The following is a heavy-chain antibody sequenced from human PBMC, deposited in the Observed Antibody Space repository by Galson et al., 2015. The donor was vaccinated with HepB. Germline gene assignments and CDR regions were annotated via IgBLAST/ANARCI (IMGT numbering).Heavy chain of an antibody. V-gene: IGHV3-21*01. Sequence: SLRLSCAASGFTFSSYSMNWVRQAPGKGLEWVSSISSSSSYIYYADSVKGRFTISRDNAKNSLYLQMNSLRAEDTAVFYCAREPHRDDDYGDPYFDYWGQGTLVTVSS. CDR3: AREPHRDDDYGDPYFDY. CDR2: ISSSSSYI. CDR1: GFTFSSYS. D-gene: IGHD4-17*01. J-gene: IGHJ4*02.